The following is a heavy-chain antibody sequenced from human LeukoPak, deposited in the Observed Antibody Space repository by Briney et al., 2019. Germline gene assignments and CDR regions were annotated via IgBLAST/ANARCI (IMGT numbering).Heavy chain of an antibody. V-gene: IGHV1-18*01. CDR3: ARDRGGKGGAIFY. D-gene: IGHD4/OR15-4a*01. J-gene: IGHJ4*02. CDR1: GYNFPSYG. CDR2: IRPHTGET. Sequence: VASVKVSCKASGYNFPSYGINWVRQAPGQGLEWMGWIRPHTGETNSAQRFQDRVTMTTDTSTTTAYMELRSLRFDDTAVYYCARDRGGKGGAIFYWGQGSLVTVSS.